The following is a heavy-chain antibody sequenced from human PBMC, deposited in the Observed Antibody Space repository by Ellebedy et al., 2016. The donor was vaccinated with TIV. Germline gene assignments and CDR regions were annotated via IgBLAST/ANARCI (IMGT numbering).Heavy chain of an antibody. V-gene: IGHV3-74*01. CDR3: ARDSSDSGASMDV. CDR2: IKTHGRTT. D-gene: IGHD4/OR15-4a*01. CDR1: GFSFSRFW. J-gene: IGHJ6*02. Sequence: GESLKISXAASGFSFSRFWMHWVRQAPGKGLQWLSSIKTHGRTTTYADYVKGRFTISRDNAKNMLYLQLSSLRVEDTAMYYCARDSSDSGASMDVWGQGTTVTVSS.